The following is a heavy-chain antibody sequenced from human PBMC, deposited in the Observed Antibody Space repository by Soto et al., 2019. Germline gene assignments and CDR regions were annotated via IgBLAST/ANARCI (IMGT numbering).Heavy chain of an antibody. Sequence: EVRLVESGGGLVQPGRSLRLSCAASGFTFDDYAMHWVRQAPGKGLEWVSGISWNSGSIGYADSVKGRFTISRDNAKNSLYLQMNSLRAEDTALYYCAKSDFGAFDIWGQGTMVTVSS. CDR1: GFTFDDYA. D-gene: IGHD3-16*01. J-gene: IGHJ3*02. CDR2: ISWNSGSI. CDR3: AKSDFGAFDI. V-gene: IGHV3-9*01.